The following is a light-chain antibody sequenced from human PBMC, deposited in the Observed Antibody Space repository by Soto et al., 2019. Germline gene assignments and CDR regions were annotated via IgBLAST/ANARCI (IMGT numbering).Light chain of an antibody. Sequence: QSALTQPASVSGSPGQSITISCTGTSSDVGSYNLVSWYQQHPGKAPKLMIYEGSKRPSGVSNRFSGSKSGNTASLTISGLQAEDEADYYCRSYAGSSTSVVFGGGTKLTVL. J-gene: IGLJ2*01. CDR3: RSYAGSSTSVV. CDR1: SSDVGSYNL. CDR2: EGS. V-gene: IGLV2-23*01.